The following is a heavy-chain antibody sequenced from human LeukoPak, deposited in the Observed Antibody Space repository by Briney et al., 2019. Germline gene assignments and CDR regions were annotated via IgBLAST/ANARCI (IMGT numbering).Heavy chain of an antibody. J-gene: IGHJ4*02. V-gene: IGHV1-69*13. Sequence: SVKVSCKASGGTFSSYAISWVRQAPGQGLEWMGGIIPIFGTANYAQKFQGRVTITADGSTSTAYMELSSLRSEDTAVYYCASGDTTVTTLDYWGQGTLVTVSS. CDR3: ASGDTTVTTLDY. CDR1: GGTFSSYA. CDR2: IIPIFGTA. D-gene: IGHD4-11*01.